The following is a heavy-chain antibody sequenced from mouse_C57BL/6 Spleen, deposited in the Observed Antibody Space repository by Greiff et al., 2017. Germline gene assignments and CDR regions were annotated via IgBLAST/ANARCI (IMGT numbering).Heavy chain of an antibody. CDR1: GFTFSDYG. D-gene: IGHD2-10*01. CDR3: ARGGSYFDYFYY. V-gene: IGHV5-17*01. J-gene: IGHJ2*01. CDR2: ISSCSSTI. Sequence: EVMLVESGGGLVKPGGSLNLSCAASGFTFSDYGMHWVRQAPEKGLEWVAYISSCSSTIYYADTVKGRFTITRDNAKNTLCLQETSLRSEDTAMYDCARGGSYFDYFYYGGQGTTLTVSS.